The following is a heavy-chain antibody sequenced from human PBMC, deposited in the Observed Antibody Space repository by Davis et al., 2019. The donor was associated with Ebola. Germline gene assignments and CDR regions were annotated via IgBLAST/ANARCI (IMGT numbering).Heavy chain of an antibody. CDR2: INPSSGST. CDR1: GYTFTSYY. V-gene: IGHV1-46*01. D-gene: IGHD6-25*01. CDR3: ARAVQGVAATVPYYYYGMDV. J-gene: IGHJ6*02. Sequence: ASVKVSCKASGYTFTSYYIHWVRQAPGQGLEWMGVINPSSGSTHYAQKFQGRVTMTRDTSTSTVYMELSSLRAEDTAVYHCARAVQGVAATVPYYYYGMDVWGQGTTVTVSS.